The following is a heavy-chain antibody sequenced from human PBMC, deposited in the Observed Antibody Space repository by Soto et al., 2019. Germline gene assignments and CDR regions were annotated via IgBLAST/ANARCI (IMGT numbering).Heavy chain of an antibody. V-gene: IGHV1-2*02. CDR1: GYTFIDYN. CDR2: ISPDIGDT. CDR3: AAAWNTGIFRPVHDGFYV. Sequence: QGQLVQSGAEVQKPGASVKVSCKASGYTFIDYNIHWVRQAPGQGLEWMGRISPDIGDTQSAQKFQGRVTMTRDTSIITVYMDLSGLRADDAAVYYCAAAWNTGIFRPVHDGFYVWRQGTMVSVSS. D-gene: IGHD1-1*01. J-gene: IGHJ3*01.